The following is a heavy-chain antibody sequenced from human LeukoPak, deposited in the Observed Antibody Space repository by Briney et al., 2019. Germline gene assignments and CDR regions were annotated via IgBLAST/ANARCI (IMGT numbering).Heavy chain of an antibody. CDR3: AREYYYDSSGYYYRLFDY. V-gene: IGHV1-8*01. D-gene: IGHD3-22*01. Sequence: ASVKVSCKASGYTFTSYDINWVRQATGQGLEWMGWMNPNSGNTGYAQKFQGRVTMTRNTSISTAYMELSRLRSDDTAVYYCAREYYYDSSGYYYRLFDYWGQGTLVTVSS. CDR1: GYTFTSYD. CDR2: MNPNSGNT. J-gene: IGHJ4*02.